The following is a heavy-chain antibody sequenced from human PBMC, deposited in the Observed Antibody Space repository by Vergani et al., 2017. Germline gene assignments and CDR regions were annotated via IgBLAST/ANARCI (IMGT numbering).Heavy chain of an antibody. CDR1: GGPISSGGHY. D-gene: IGHD3-10*01. CDR3: AGVHFGALFTGYYYDGMDV. V-gene: IGHV4-31*03. Sequence: QVQLQEAGPGLVKPSQTLSLTCTVSGGPISSGGHYWSWIRSHPGKGLEWIGYIYYSGSTYYNPSLDSRVTISVDTSKNQFSLKLSSVTAANTALYYCAGVHFGALFTGYYYDGMDVWGQGTTVTVSS. J-gene: IGHJ6*02. CDR2: IYYSGST.